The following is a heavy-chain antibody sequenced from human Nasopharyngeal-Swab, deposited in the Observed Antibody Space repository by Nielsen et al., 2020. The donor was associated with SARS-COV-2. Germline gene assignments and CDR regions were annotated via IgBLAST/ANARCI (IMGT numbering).Heavy chain of an antibody. V-gene: IGHV3-9*01. Sequence: GGSLPLSCAASGFTFDDYAMHWVRQAPGKGLEWVSGISWNSGSIGYADSVKGRFTISRDNAKNSLYLQMNSLRAEDTALYYCAKTLNPYCSSTSCYSGGMDVWGQGTTVTVSS. D-gene: IGHD2-2*01. J-gene: IGHJ6*02. CDR1: GFTFDDYA. CDR3: AKTLNPYCSSTSCYSGGMDV. CDR2: ISWNSGSI.